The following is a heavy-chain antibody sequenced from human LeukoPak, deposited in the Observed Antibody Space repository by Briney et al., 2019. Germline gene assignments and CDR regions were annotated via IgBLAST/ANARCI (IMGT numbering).Heavy chain of an antibody. D-gene: IGHD6-19*01. V-gene: IGHV1-46*01. J-gene: IGHJ4*02. CDR1: GYTFTSYY. Sequence: ASVKVSCKASGYTFTSYYMHWVRQAPGQGLDWMGVINPSGGSTSYAHKFQDRVTMTRDTSTSTVYMELSSLRSEDTAMYYCARASAHYFDYWGQGTLVTVSS. CDR2: INPSGGST. CDR3: ARASAHYFDY.